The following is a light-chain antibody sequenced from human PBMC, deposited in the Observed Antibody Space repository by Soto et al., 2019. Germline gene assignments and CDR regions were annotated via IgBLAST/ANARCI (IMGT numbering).Light chain of an antibody. CDR1: QTITRY. V-gene: IGKV1-9*01. CDR2: ATS. CDR3: QQFSSYPST. Sequence: DIQLTPSPSFLSASVGDRVTITCRASQTITRYIAWYQQKPGKAPKLLIYATSTLQSGVPSRFSGSGSGTEFTLTISSLQPEDFATYYCQQFSSYPSTFGQGTKVDIK. J-gene: IGKJ1*01.